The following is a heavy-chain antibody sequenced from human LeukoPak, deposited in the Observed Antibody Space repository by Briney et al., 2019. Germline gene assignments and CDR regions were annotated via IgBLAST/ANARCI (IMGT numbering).Heavy chain of an antibody. V-gene: IGHV4-34*01. Sequence: KPSETLSLTCAVYGGSFSGYYWSWIRQPPGKGLEWIGEINHSGSTNYNPSLKSRVTISVNTSKNQFSLKLSSVTAADTAVYYCARDRGGWYEFDYWGQGTLVTVSS. CDR1: GGSFSGYY. J-gene: IGHJ4*02. CDR3: ARDRGGWYEFDY. CDR2: INHSGST. D-gene: IGHD6-19*01.